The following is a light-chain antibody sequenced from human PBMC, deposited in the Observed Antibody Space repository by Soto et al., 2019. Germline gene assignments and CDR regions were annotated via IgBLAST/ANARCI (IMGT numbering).Light chain of an antibody. Sequence: QSVLTQPASVSGSPGQSITISCTGTSSDVGGYNYVSWYQQHPGKAPKLMIYDVSNRPSGVSNRFSGSKSGNTASLTISGLQAEDAADYYCSSYTSSSTYYVFGTGTKLTVL. V-gene: IGLV2-14*01. CDR1: SSDVGGYNY. J-gene: IGLJ1*01. CDR2: DVS. CDR3: SSYTSSSTYYV.